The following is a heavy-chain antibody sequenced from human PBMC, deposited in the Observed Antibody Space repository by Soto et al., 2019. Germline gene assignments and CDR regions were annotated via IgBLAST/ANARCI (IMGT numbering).Heavy chain of an antibody. D-gene: IGHD1-26*01. CDR2: ISGSGDST. V-gene: IGHV3-23*01. Sequence: EVQLLESGGGLVQPGGSLRLSCEGSGFTFSTYAMSWVCQAPGKGLEWVSVISGSGDSTYYGNSVKGRFTISRDNSKNKLYLQMSTLRAEDTALYYCALRKTGSYFDYGGQGSLVTVSS. CDR3: ALRKTGSYFDY. J-gene: IGHJ4*02. CDR1: GFTFSTYA.